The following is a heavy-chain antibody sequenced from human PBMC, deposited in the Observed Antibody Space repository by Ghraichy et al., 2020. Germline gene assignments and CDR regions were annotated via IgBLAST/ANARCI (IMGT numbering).Heavy chain of an antibody. CDR1: GGSVNLYY. D-gene: IGHD3-22*01. V-gene: IGHV4-4*07. J-gene: IGHJ4*02. Sequence: SQTLSITCTVSGGSVNLYYWSWIRQPAGKGLEWIGRIYTSGTTYYNSSLKSRVTMSIDTSKNQFSLKLTSVTAADTAVYYCVRDQRYFYDSSVYSVFDYWGQGALVTVSS. CDR3: VRDQRYFYDSSVYSVFDY. CDR2: IYTSGTT.